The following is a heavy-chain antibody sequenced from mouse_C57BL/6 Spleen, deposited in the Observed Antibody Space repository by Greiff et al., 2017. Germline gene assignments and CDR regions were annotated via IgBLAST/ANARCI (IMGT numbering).Heavy chain of an antibody. CDR1: GYTFTDYN. CDR2: INPNNGGH. CDR3: ARNYGPDYYAMDY. Sequence: EVQLQQSGPELVKPGASVKMSCKASGYTFTDYNMHWVKQSHGKSLEWIGYINPNNGGHSYNQKFKGKATLTVNKSSITAYMELRSLTSEDSAVYYCARNYGPDYYAMDYWGQGTSVTVSS. D-gene: IGHD1-1*01. V-gene: IGHV1-22*01. J-gene: IGHJ4*01.